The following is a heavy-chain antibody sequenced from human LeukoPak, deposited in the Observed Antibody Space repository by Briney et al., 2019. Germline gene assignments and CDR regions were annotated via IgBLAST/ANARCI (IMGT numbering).Heavy chain of an antibody. Sequence: GGSLRLSCAASGFTLSDHNMDWVRQAPGKGLEWVGRRRSKGNSYSTEYAASVKGRFTISRDDSKNSLYLQMNSLKTEDTAVYYCTRGYCSGGSCYAAHWGQGTLVTVSS. V-gene: IGHV3-72*01. CDR3: TRGYCSGGSCYAAH. CDR1: GFTLSDHN. J-gene: IGHJ4*02. D-gene: IGHD2-15*01. CDR2: RRSKGNSYST.